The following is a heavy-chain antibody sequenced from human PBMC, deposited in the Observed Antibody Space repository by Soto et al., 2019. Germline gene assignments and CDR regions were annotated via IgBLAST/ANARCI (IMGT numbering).Heavy chain of an antibody. Sequence: QVQLVQSGAEVKKPGSSVKVSCKASGGTFSSYAISWVRQAPGQGLEWMGGIIPIFGTANYAQKFQGRVTITADESTSTAYMELSSLRSEDTAVYYRARVGVLVGATTYYYYGMDVWGQGTTVTVSS. D-gene: IGHD1-26*01. CDR1: GGTFSSYA. V-gene: IGHV1-69*01. J-gene: IGHJ6*02. CDR2: IIPIFGTA. CDR3: ARVGVLVGATTYYYYGMDV.